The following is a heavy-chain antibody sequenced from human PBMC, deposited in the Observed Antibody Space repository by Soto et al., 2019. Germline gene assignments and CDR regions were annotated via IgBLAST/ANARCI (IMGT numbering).Heavy chain of an antibody. Sequence: GGSLRLSCAASGFTFSSYSMNWVRQAPGKGLEWVSSISSSSSYIYYADSVKGRFTISRDNAKNSLYLQMNSLRAEDTAVYYCARVQEAVAGTGIDYWGQGTLVTVSS. CDR3: ARVQEAVAGTGIDY. CDR2: ISSSSSYI. D-gene: IGHD6-19*01. J-gene: IGHJ4*02. V-gene: IGHV3-21*01. CDR1: GFTFSSYS.